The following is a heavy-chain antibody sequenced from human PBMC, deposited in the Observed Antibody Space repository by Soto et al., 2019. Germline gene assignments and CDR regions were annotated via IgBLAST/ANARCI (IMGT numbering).Heavy chain of an antibody. D-gene: IGHD1-26*01. CDR3: ARHSATWQWFDY. CDR2: IYYSGST. CDR1: GGSISSGGYY. V-gene: IGHV4-31*03. J-gene: IGHJ5*01. Sequence: QVQLQESGPGLVKPSQTLSLTCSVSGGSISSGGYYWSWIRQHPEKGLVWIGYIYYSGSTNYNPSLKSRLSSSVDTSSNRFYLDLRSVTAADKAIFYCARHSATWQWFDYWGQGTLVPVSS.